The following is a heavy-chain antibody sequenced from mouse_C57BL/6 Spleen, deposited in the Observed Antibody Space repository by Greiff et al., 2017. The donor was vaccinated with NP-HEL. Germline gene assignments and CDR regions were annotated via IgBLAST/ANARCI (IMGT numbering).Heavy chain of an antibody. Sequence: EVKLVESGGGLVKPGGSLKLSCAASGFTFSDYGMHWVRQAPAKGLEWVAYIRSGSSTIYYADTVKGRFTISRDNAKNTLFLQMTSLRSEDTAMYYCARSEEGYYSAGLAYWGQGTLVTVSA. CDR2: IRSGSSTI. CDR1: GFTFSDYG. J-gene: IGHJ3*01. CDR3: ARSEEGYYSAGLAY. V-gene: IGHV5-17*01. D-gene: IGHD2-3*01.